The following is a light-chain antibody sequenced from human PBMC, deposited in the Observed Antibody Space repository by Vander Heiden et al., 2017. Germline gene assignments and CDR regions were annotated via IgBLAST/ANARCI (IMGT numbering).Light chain of an antibody. CDR1: RSVSSRF. CDR2: DVS. V-gene: IGKV3-20*01. Sequence: EVVLTQSPGTLPLSPGERATLSCRASRSVSSRFLAWYQQKPGQAPRLLVYDVSTRATGIPDRFSGSGSGTDFTLTIRRLEPEDSAVYYCQQYASSRTFGQGTKVEI. J-gene: IGKJ1*01. CDR3: QQYASSRT.